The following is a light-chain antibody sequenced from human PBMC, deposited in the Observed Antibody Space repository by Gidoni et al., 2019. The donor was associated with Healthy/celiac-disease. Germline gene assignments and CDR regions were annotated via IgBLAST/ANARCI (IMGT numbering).Light chain of an antibody. CDR3: QQSYSTPPT. V-gene: IGKV1-39*01. J-gene: IGKJ4*01. CDR2: AAS. Sequence: DIQMTQSPSSLSASVGDRVTITCRASQSISSYLNWYQQKPGKAPKLLIYAASSLQSGVPSRSSCSGSGTDFTLTISSLQPEDFATYYCQQSYSTPPTFGGGTKVEIK. CDR1: QSISSY.